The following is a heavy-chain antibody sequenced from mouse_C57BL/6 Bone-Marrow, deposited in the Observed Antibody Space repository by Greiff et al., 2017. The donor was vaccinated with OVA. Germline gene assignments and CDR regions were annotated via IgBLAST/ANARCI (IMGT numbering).Heavy chain of an antibody. D-gene: IGHD2-3*01. CDR2: IYPGSGST. V-gene: IGHV1-55*01. CDR1: GYTFTSYW. J-gene: IGHJ4*01. Sequence: QVQLQQSGAELVKPGASVKMSCKASGYTFTSYWITWVKQRPGQGLEWIGDIYPGSGSTNYNEKFKSKATLTVDTSSSTAYMQLSSLTSEDSAVYYCARDGMVTTFYYYAMDYWGQGTSVTVSS. CDR3: ARDGMVTTFYYYAMDY.